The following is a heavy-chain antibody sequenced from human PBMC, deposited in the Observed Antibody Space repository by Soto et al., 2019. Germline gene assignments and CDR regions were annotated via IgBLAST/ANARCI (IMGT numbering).Heavy chain of an antibody. Sequence: QVQLVESGGGLVEPGGSLSLSFEASGFRFSDHSLTWIRQAPGKGREWVSKISSGGTTMYYADSVKGRFTVSRDNAQNSLYLQMNGLRAEDTAVYYCAGDPYYYGSAFWGQGTLVTVSS. V-gene: IGHV3-11*01. CDR2: ISSGGTTM. J-gene: IGHJ4*02. D-gene: IGHD3-10*01. CDR3: AGDPYYYGSAF. CDR1: GFRFSDHS.